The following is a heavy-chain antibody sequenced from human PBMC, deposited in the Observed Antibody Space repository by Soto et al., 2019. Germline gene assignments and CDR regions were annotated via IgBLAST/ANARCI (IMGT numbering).Heavy chain of an antibody. D-gene: IGHD5-18*01. CDR2: IYHSGST. V-gene: IGHV4-30-2*01. J-gene: IGHJ4*02. CDR1: GGSISSGGYS. CDR3: ARVDTAMVRIFDY. Sequence: TLSLTCAVSGGSISSGGYSWSWIRQPPGKGLEWIGYIYHSGSTYYNPSLKSRVTISVDRSKNQFSLKLSSVTAADTAVYYCARVDTAMVRIFDYWGQGTLVTVSS.